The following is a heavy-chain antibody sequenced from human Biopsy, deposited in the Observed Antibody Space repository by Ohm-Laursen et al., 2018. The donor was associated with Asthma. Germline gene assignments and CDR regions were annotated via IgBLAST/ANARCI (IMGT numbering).Heavy chain of an antibody. CDR3: ARKAGSCISRTCYSLDF. CDR2: INSVFGTT. Sequence: EASVKVSCKSLGGTFNTYVIGWVRQGPGQGLERMGGINSVFGTTTYPQKFQDRVTITADDSTSTVYMELSSLRSEDTAVYYCARKAGSCISRTCYSLDFWGQGTLVTVSS. D-gene: IGHD2-2*01. J-gene: IGHJ4*02. CDR1: GGTFNTYV. V-gene: IGHV1-69*13.